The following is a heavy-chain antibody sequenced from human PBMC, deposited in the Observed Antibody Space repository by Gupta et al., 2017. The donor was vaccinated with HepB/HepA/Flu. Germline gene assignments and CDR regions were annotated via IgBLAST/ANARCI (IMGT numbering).Heavy chain of an antibody. J-gene: IGHJ6*02. CDR2: IYSGGNT. D-gene: IGHD6-19*01. Sequence: EVQLVESGGGLVQPGGSLRLSCAASGFTVSNNYMSWVRQAPGKGLEWVSVIYSGGNTYYADSVKGRFTISRDNSKNTLHLQMNSLRAEDTAVYYCAKGGYSSGTPYFGMDVWGQGTTVTVSS. CDR3: AKGGYSSGTPYFGMDV. V-gene: IGHV3-66*01. CDR1: GFTVSNNY.